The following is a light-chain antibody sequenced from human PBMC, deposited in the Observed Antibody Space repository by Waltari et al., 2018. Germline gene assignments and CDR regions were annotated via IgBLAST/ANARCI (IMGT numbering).Light chain of an antibody. J-gene: IGLJ3*02. Sequence: QSVLTQPPSASGTPGQRVTISCSGSSSNIGSNIVNWYQQLPGTAPKLLICTNNQRPAGVPDRFSGCKSGTSASLASSGLQSEDEADYHCAAWDDSLTAWVFGGGTKLTVL. CDR3: AAWDDSLTAWV. CDR2: TNN. V-gene: IGLV1-44*01. CDR1: SSNIGSNI.